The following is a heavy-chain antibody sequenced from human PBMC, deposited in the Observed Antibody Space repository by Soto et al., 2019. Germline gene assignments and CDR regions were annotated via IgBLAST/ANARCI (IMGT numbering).Heavy chain of an antibody. V-gene: IGHV4-59*08. CDR2: IYSSGST. CDR1: GGSISNYH. J-gene: IGHJ4*02. Sequence: QVQLQESGPGLVKPSETLALTCTVSGGSISNYHWSWIRQPPGKGLEWIGYIYSSGSTNYNPSLKSRVTMSVDTSKNQFSLKLNSFTAADTAVYYCVRHNKVTSRQYSFDSWGQGTLVTVSS. D-gene: IGHD2-2*01. CDR3: VRHNKVTSRQYSFDS.